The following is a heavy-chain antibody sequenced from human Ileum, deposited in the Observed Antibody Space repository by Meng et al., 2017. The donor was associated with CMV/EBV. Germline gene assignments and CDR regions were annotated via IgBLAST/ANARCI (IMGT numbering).Heavy chain of an antibody. Sequence: YGGSFSGYYWSWIRQPQGKGLEWIGEINHSGSTNYNPSLKSRVTISVDTSKNQFSLKLSSVTAADTAVYYCARGLPRIAAHRDWFDPWGQGTLVTVSS. CDR2: INHSGST. CDR1: GGSFSGYY. CDR3: ARGLPRIAAHRDWFDP. V-gene: IGHV4-34*01. J-gene: IGHJ5*02. D-gene: IGHD6-6*01.